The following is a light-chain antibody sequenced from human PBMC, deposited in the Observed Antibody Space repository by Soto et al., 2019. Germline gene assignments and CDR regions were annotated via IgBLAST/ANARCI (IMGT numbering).Light chain of an antibody. V-gene: IGKV2-30*01. CDR3: MQDTHWPPIT. CDR1: QSLVYSDGDTY. Sequence: DVVMTQSPLSLPVTVGQPASISCRSSQSLVYSDGDTYLNWFQQRPGQAPRRLIYKVSNRDSGVPDRISGSGSGTDFTLKISRVEAEDVGVYYCMQDTHWPPITFGQGTRLEIK. CDR2: KVS. J-gene: IGKJ5*01.